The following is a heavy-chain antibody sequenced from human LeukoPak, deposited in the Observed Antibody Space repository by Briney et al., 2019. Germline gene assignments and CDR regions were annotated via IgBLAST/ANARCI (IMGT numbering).Heavy chain of an antibody. V-gene: IGHV4-59*11. CDR1: SISSHY. CDR3: ARAGDSSGLLDY. D-gene: IGHD3-22*01. J-gene: IGHJ4*02. Sequence: SETLSLTCTVASISSHYWSWVRQPPGQGLEWIGHIYYSGSTNYNPSLKSRVTISIDTSKNQFSLKLNSVTAADTAVYYCARAGDSSGLLDYWGQGTLVTVSS. CDR2: IYYSGST.